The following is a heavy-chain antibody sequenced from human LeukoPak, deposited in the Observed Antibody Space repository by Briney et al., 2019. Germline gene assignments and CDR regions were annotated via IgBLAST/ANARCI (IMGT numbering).Heavy chain of an antibody. V-gene: IGHV3-48*03. CDR3: AREMEDAFDV. CDR2: ISSSGSLI. Sequence: HPGGSQRLSCAASGFIFSGYEMNWVRQAPGKGLEWVSYISSSGSLIFYADSVKGRFTISRDNAKNSLYLQMNSLRVEDTAVYYCAREMEDAFDVWGQGTMVTVSS. D-gene: IGHD3-3*01. CDR1: GFIFSGYE. J-gene: IGHJ3*01.